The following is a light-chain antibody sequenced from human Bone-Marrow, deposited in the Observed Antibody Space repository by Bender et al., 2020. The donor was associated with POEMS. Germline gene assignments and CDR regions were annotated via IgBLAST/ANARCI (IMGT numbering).Light chain of an antibody. CDR1: SSNIGTNP. V-gene: IGLV1-44*01. Sequence: QSVLTQPPSASGTPGQRVTISCSGSSSNIGTNPVNWYQQLPGTAPKLLIYINNQRPSGVPDRFSGSKSGTSASLAVSGLQAEDEADYYCSSYAGSGVFGTGTKVTVL. CDR2: INN. CDR3: SSYAGSGV. J-gene: IGLJ1*01.